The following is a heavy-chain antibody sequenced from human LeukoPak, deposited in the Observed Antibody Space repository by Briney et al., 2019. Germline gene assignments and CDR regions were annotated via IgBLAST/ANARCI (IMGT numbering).Heavy chain of an antibody. D-gene: IGHD2-15*01. Sequence: ASVKVSCKASGYTFTNNAVNWVRQAPGQGLEWMGWIHTDTGNPTYAQGFTGRFVFSLDTSVTTAYLQISSLKAEDTAVYYCARAGIGYCSDNTCSPDYWGQGTLVTVS. J-gene: IGHJ4*02. CDR1: GYTFTNNA. CDR3: ARAGIGYCSDNTCSPDY. CDR2: IHTDTGNP. V-gene: IGHV7-4-1*02.